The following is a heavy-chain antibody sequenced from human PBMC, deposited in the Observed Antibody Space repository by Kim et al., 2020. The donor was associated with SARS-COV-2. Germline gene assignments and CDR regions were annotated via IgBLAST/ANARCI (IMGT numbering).Heavy chain of an antibody. V-gene: IGHV1-2*02. Sequence: NYERKLQGRVTMTRDTSISTAYMELSRLRSDDTAVYYCARGKSSSDHFDYWGQGTLVTVSS. CDR3: ARGKSSSDHFDY. D-gene: IGHD6-6*01. J-gene: IGHJ4*02.